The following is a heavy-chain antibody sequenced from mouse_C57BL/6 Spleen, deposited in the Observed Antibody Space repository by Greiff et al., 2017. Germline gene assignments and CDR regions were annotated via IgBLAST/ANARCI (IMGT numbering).Heavy chain of an antibody. V-gene: IGHV1-22*01. Sequence: VQLQQSGPELVKPGASVKMSCKASGYTFTDYNMHWVKQSHGKSLEWIGYINPNNGGTSYNQKFKGKATLTVNKSSSTAYRELRSLTSEDSAVYYCARGYYGTLWYFDVWGTGTTVTVSS. CDR3: ARGYYGTLWYFDV. D-gene: IGHD1-1*01. CDR1: GYTFTDYN. J-gene: IGHJ1*03. CDR2: INPNNGGT.